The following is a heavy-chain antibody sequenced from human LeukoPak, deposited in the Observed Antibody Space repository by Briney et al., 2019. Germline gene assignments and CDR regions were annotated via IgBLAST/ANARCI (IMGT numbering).Heavy chain of an antibody. CDR3: ATLRSITVIVVVSPGLFDY. Sequence: SETLSLTCTVSGGSISSSSYYWGWIRQPPGEGLEWVGSIYYSGSTYYNPSLKGRVAISVDTSKNQFSLKLSSVTAADTAVYYCATLRSITVIVVVSPGLFDYWGQGTLVTVSS. D-gene: IGHD3-22*01. V-gene: IGHV4-39*01. J-gene: IGHJ4*02. CDR1: GGSISSSSYY. CDR2: IYYSGST.